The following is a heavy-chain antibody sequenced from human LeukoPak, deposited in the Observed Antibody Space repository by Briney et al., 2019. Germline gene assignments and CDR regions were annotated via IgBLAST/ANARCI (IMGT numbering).Heavy chain of an antibody. CDR1: GFTFSSYA. D-gene: IGHD6-19*01. J-gene: IGHJ4*02. V-gene: IGHV3-30-3*01. CDR2: ISHDGSNK. Sequence: AGGSLRLSCAASGFTFSSYAMHWVRQAPGKGLEWVAVISHDGSNKYYADSVKGRFTISRDNSKNTLYLQMNSLRAEDTAVYYCARDLAVAGTVGFDYWGQGTLVTVSS. CDR3: ARDLAVAGTVGFDY.